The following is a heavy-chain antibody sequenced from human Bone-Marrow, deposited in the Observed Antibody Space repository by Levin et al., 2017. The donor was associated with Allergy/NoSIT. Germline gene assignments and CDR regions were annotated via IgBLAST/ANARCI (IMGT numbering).Heavy chain of an antibody. V-gene: IGHV1-2*06. CDR2: INPNSGGT. D-gene: IGHD2-2*01. Sequence: PGASVKVSCKASGYTFTGYYMHWVRQAPGQGLEWMGRINPNSGGTNYAQKFQGRVTMTRDTSISTAYMELSRLRSDDTAVYYCARDRYRPKYCMEYQLLLPPDFDYWGQGTLVTVSS. CDR3: ARDRYRPKYCMEYQLLLPPDFDY. CDR1: GYTFTGYY. J-gene: IGHJ4*02.